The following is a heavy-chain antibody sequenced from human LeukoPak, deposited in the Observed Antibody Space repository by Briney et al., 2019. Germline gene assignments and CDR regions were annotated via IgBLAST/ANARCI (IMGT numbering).Heavy chain of an antibody. Sequence: GGSLRLSCAASGFTFSSYWMHWVRHAPGKGLVWVSRINSDGSSTSYADSVKGRFTISRDNAKNTLYLQMNSLRAEDTAVYYCARAVAAAAFDPWGQGTLVTVSS. D-gene: IGHD6-13*01. CDR2: INSDGSST. J-gene: IGHJ5*02. CDR3: ARAVAAAAFDP. CDR1: GFTFSSYW. V-gene: IGHV3-74*01.